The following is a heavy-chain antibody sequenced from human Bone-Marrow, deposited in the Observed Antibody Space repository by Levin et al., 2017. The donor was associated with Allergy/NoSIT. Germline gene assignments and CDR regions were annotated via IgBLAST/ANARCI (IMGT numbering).Heavy chain of an antibody. J-gene: IGHJ4*02. V-gene: IGHV3-30*04. Sequence: GESLKISCAASGFTFSSYAMHWVRQAPGKGLEWVAVISYDGSNKYYADSVKGRFTISRDNSKNTLYLQMNSLRAEDTAVYYCARASTYYYDSSGYLGDFDYWGQGTLVTVSS. D-gene: IGHD3-22*01. CDR2: ISYDGSNK. CDR1: GFTFSSYA. CDR3: ARASTYYYDSSGYLGDFDY.